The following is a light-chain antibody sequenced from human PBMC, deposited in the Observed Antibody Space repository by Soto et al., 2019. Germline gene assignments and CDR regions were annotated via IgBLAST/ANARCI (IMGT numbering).Light chain of an antibody. J-gene: IGKJ5*01. CDR2: DVS. Sequence: EVVLTQSPGTLSLSPGERATLSCRASQSVDNRLAWYQQKPGQPPRLLIFDVSSRATDIPDRFSGRGSGTDFSLTITRLAPEDFALYYCQHYSPSPVTFGQGTRLEIK. V-gene: IGKV3-20*01. CDR1: QSVDNR. CDR3: QHYSPSPVT.